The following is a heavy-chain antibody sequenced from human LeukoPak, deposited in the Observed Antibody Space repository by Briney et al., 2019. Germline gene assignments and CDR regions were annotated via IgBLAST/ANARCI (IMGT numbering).Heavy chain of an antibody. J-gene: IGHJ4*02. D-gene: IGHD3-3*01. CDR3: ARDRSQGYYDFWSGYSGDYYFDY. CDR2: ITQDGSEK. V-gene: IGHV3-7*01. CDR1: GFTFSSYW. Sequence: GGSLRLSCAASGFTFSSYWMSWVRQAPGRGLEWVANITQDGSEKYYVDSVKGRFTISRDNAKNSLYLQMNSLRAEDTAVYYCARDRSQGYYDFWSGYSGDYYFDYWGQGTLVTVTS.